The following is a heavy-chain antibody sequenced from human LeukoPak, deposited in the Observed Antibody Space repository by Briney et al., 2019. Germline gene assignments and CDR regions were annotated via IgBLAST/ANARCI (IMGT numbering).Heavy chain of an antibody. V-gene: IGHV3-23*01. CDR1: GFTFTSFA. CDR2: IIGIVGST. D-gene: IGHD6-19*01. J-gene: IGHJ4*02. Sequence: GGSLRLSCAASGFTFTSFAMSWARQAPGKALEWVSAIIGIVGSTYYADSVKGRFTMSRDNSKITLYLQMNSLRAEDTAVYYCAKLVEGQWLADYWGQGNLVTVSS. CDR3: AKLVEGQWLADY.